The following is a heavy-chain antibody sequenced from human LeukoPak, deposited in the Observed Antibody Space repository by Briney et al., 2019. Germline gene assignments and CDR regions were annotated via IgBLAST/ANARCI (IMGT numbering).Heavy chain of an antibody. V-gene: IGHV1-3*01. CDR3: ASSPTHYYDSSGYYY. J-gene: IGHJ4*02. CDR2: INAGNGHT. Sequence: ASVKVSCKASGYTFTSYAMHWVRQAPGQRLEWMGWINAGNGHTKYSQKFQGRVTITRDTSASTAYMELSSLRSEDTAVYYCASSPTHYYDSSGYYYWGQGTLVTVSS. CDR1: GYTFTSYA. D-gene: IGHD3-22*01.